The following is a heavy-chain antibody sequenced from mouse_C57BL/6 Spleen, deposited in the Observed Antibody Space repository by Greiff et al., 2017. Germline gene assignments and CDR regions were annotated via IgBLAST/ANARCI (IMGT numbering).Heavy chain of an antibody. J-gene: IGHJ4*01. Sequence: QVQLQQSGAELVKPGASVKISCKASGYAFSSYWMNWVKQRPGRGLERIGQIYPGDGGTNYNGKFKGTATLTADKSSSTAYMQLSSLISEDSAVYFCAREGGTDAMDYWGQGTSVTVSS. CDR1: GYAFSSYW. V-gene: IGHV1-80*01. D-gene: IGHD3-3*01. CDR3: AREGGTDAMDY. CDR2: IYPGDGGT.